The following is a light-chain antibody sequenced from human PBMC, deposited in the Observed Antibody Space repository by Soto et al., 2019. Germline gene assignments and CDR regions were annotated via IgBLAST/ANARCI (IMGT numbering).Light chain of an antibody. CDR3: HQYNNYMYT. V-gene: IGKV3-15*01. J-gene: IGKJ2*01. Sequence: ELVMSQSPATLSVSPGDRVTLSCRASQNIRKNFVWYQQKPRQAPSLLIYEASTRASGVPVRFSGSGAGTEFTLTISLLQSEVFVVYYCHQYNNYMYTFGQGTKLEIK. CDR2: EAS. CDR1: QNIRKN.